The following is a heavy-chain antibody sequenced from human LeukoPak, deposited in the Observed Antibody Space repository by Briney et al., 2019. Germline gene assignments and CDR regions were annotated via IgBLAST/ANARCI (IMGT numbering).Heavy chain of an antibody. V-gene: IGHV1-46*01. J-gene: IGHJ5*02. CDR2: INPSGGST. CDR3: ARLDCSGGSCYWGFDP. Sequence: ASVKVSCKASGYTFTSYYMHWVRQAPGQGLEWMGIINPSGGSTSYAQKFQGRVTMTRDMSTSTVYMELSSLRSEDTAVYYCARLDCSGGSCYWGFDPWGQGTLVTVSS. D-gene: IGHD2-15*01. CDR1: GYTFTSYY.